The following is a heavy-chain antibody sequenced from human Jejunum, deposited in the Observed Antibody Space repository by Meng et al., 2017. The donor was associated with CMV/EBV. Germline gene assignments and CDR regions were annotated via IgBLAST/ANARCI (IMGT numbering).Heavy chain of an antibody. CDR1: VDSISSSNHY. CDR3: ARGLSTSSSGY. Sequence: HSEPLRLLCPASVDSISSSNHYGGWIHQSPGKGLEWIWSIYYTGSTYYNPSLKSRLHISIDTSKNQFSLKLSSVTAADTAIYYCARGLSTSSSGYWGQGTLVTVSS. CDR2: IYYTGST. V-gene: IGHV4-39*07. J-gene: IGHJ4*02. D-gene: IGHD6-6*01.